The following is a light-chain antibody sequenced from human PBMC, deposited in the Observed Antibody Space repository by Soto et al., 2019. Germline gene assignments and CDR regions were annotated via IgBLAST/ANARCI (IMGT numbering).Light chain of an antibody. CDR1: SSDVGFYNY. V-gene: IGLV2-14*01. J-gene: IGLJ2*01. Sequence: QSALTQPASVSGSPGQSITISCTGSSSDVGFYNYVSWFQQHPGKVPQLMIYEVNNRPSGVSDRFSGSKSANTASLTISGLQAEDEADYYCSSYTSINTYIFGGGTKLTV. CDR2: EVN. CDR3: SSYTSINTYI.